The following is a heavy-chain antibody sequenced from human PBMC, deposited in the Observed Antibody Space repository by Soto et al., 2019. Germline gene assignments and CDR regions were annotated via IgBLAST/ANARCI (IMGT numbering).Heavy chain of an antibody. CDR1: GGSISSGGYY. D-gene: IGHD1-26*01. V-gene: IGHV4-30-4*01. Sequence: SETLSLTCTVSGGSISSGGYYWSWTRQHPGKGLEWIGYIYYSGSTYYNPSLKSRVTISVDTSKNQFSLKLSSVTAADTAVYYCARVPPSGELPYYFDYWGQGTLVTVSS. J-gene: IGHJ4*02. CDR3: ARVPPSGELPYYFDY. CDR2: IYYSGST.